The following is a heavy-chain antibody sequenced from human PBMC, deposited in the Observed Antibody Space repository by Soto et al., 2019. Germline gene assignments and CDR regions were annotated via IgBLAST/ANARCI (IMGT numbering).Heavy chain of an antibody. Sequence: EVQLVESGGGLVKPGGSLRLSCAASGFTFNTYDMNWVRQAPGKGLEWVSSITTSSAYIYYADSLKGRITISRDNAKNPLFLQMNSLRAEDTAVYYCVRSGTARLLRHSWFATWGQGTLVTVSS. CDR2: ITTSSAYI. V-gene: IGHV3-21*01. D-gene: IGHD2-21*01. CDR1: GFTFNTYD. J-gene: IGHJ5*02. CDR3: VRSGTARLLRHSWFAT.